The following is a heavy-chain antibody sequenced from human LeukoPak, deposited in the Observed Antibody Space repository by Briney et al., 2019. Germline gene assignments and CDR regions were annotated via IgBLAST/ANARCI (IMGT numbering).Heavy chain of an antibody. CDR3: ARVRTGGYSYGYHPNWFDP. CDR2: INHSGRT. CDR1: GGSFSGYY. J-gene: IGHJ5*02. V-gene: IGHV4-34*01. Sequence: SETLSLTCAVYGGSFSGYYWSWIRQPPGKGLEWIGEINHSGRTNYNPSLKSRVTISVDTSTNQFSLKLSSVTAADTAVYYCARVRTGGYSYGYHPNWFDPWGQGTLVTVSS. D-gene: IGHD5-18*01.